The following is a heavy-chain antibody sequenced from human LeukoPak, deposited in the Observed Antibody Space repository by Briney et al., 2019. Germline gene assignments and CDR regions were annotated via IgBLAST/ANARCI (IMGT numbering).Heavy chain of an antibody. J-gene: IGHJ4*02. D-gene: IGHD6-13*01. CDR3: ARVTGYSSSWHKED. CDR2: IIPIFGTA. Sequence: ASVKVSCKASGGTFSSYAISWVRQAPGQGLEWMGGIIPIFGTANYAQKFQGRVTITADESTSTAYMELSSLRSEDTAVYYCARVTGYSSSWHKEDRGQGTLVTVSS. CDR1: GGTFSSYA. V-gene: IGHV1-69*13.